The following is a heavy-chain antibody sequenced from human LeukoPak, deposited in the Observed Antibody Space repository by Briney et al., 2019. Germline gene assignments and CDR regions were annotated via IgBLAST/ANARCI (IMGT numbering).Heavy chain of an antibody. CDR2: IYHTGTS. J-gene: IGHJ4*02. CDR1: GYPIRSSYF. V-gene: IGHV4-38-2*01. Sequence: PSETLSLTCAVSGYPIRSSYFWGWIRQPPGKGLEWIGSIYHTGTSYYNPSLKSRVALSVDRSKQQFSLRLNSVTAADTAVYYCASPHCSGGSCCDLPLDYWGQGVLVTVSS. D-gene: IGHD2-15*01. CDR3: ASPHCSGGSCCDLPLDY.